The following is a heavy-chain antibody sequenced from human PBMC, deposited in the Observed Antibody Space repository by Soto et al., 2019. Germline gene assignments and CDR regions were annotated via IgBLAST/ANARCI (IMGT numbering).Heavy chain of an antibody. CDR3: ARDGQWMPRDGLRSSYYFDY. CDR2: IWYDGGNK. J-gene: IGHJ4*02. CDR1: GFNFSSYV. D-gene: IGHD6-19*01. V-gene: IGHV3-33*01. Sequence: QVQLVESGGGVVQPGRSLRLSCAASGFNFSSYVMHWVRQAPGKGLEWVAVIWYDGGNKYYADSVKGRFTISRDNSKNTLYLQMNRLRAEDTAVYYCARDGQWMPRDGLRSSYYFDYWGPGTLVTVSS.